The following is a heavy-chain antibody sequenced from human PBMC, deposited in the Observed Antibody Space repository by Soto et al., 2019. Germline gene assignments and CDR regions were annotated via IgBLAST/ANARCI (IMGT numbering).Heavy chain of an antibody. D-gene: IGHD3-16*02. J-gene: IGHJ3*02. Sequence: SETLSLTCTVAGGSISSYDGSWIRQPPGKGLEWIGYIYYSGSTNYNPSLKSRVTISVDTSKNQFSLKLSSVTAADTAVYYCARLYGLDAFDIWGQGTMVTVSS. CDR2: IYYSGST. V-gene: IGHV4-59*08. CDR3: ARLYGLDAFDI. CDR1: GGSISSYD.